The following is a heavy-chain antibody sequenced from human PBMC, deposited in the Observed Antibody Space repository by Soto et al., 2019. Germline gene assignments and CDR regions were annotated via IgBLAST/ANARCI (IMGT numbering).Heavy chain of an antibody. V-gene: IGHV1-18*01. CDR2: ISTYNGHT. Sequence: QVQLVQSGAEVKKPGASVKVSCKASGYTFTSFGISWVRQAPGQGLEWMGWISTYNGHTNYAQKLQGRVTMTTDTSTSTAYMELRSLRSDDTAVYYCARDDCSGGTRYLGDYWGQGTLVTVSS. CDR1: GYTFTSFG. J-gene: IGHJ4*02. CDR3: ARDDCSGGTRYLGDY. D-gene: IGHD2-15*01.